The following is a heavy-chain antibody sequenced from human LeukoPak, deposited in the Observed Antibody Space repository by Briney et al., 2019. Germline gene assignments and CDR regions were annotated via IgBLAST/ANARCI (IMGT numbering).Heavy chain of an antibody. J-gene: IGHJ5*02. V-gene: IGHV4-4*09. CDR3: ARSYYYDSSGYPFGFDP. Sequence: TSETLSLTCTVSGGSISSYYWSWIRQPPGKGLEWIGYIYTSGSTKYNPSLKMRVTISVDTSKTQFSLKMSSVTAADTAVYYCARSYYYDSSGYPFGFDPWGQGTLVTVSS. CDR1: GGSISSYY. CDR2: IYTSGST. D-gene: IGHD3-22*01.